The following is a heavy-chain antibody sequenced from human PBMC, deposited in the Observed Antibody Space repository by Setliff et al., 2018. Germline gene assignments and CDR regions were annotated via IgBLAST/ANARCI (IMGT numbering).Heavy chain of an antibody. CDR2: IYHSGTT. D-gene: IGHD1-26*01. CDR3: ARENGVGYPGRGWFGP. V-gene: IGHV4-38-2*02. CDR1: GYSISSGYY. Sequence: PSETLSLTCTVSGYSISSGYYWGWIRQSPGKGLEWIGSIYHSGTTYYNPSLESRVAISVDTYKNQFSLKVRSVTAADTAVFYCARENGVGYPGRGWFGPWGQGAQVTVSS. J-gene: IGHJ5*02.